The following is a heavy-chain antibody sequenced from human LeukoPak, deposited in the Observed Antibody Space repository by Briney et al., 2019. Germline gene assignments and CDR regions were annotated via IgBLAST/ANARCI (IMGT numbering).Heavy chain of an antibody. Sequence: VASVTVSCKASGYTFTSYGISWVRQAPGQGLEWMGWISAYSGNRNYAQKLQGRVTMTTDTSTSTAYMELRSLRSDDTAVYYCARVEAYCTRTSCHDYWGQGTLVTVSS. J-gene: IGHJ4*02. V-gene: IGHV1-18*01. CDR3: ARVEAYCTRTSCHDY. D-gene: IGHD2-2*01. CDR2: ISAYSGNR. CDR1: GYTFTSYG.